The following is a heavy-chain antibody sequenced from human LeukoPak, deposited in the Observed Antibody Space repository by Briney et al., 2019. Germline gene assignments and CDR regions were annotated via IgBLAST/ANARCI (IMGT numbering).Heavy chain of an antibody. J-gene: IGHJ4*02. Sequence: GGSLRLSCTASGFRFSTYSMTWGRQAPGRGLEWVSYISGGSGVIHYADSVTGRFTVSRDNAKNSLFLQMNSLRVEDTAVYYCARDPRLGDFWGQGSLVTVSS. CDR3: ARDPRLGDF. D-gene: IGHD3-10*01. CDR1: GFRFSTYS. V-gene: IGHV3-48*01. CDR2: ISGGSGVI.